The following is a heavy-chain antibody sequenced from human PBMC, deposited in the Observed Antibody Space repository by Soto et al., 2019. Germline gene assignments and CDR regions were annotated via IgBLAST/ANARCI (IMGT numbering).Heavy chain of an antibody. D-gene: IGHD2-8*01. Sequence: ASVKVSCKASGGTFSSYAISWVRQAPGQGLEWMGGIIPIFGTANYAQKFQGRVTITADESTSTAYMELSSLRSEDTAVYYCARRHCTNGVCYVSRRAWFDPWG. J-gene: IGHJ5*02. CDR2: IIPIFGTA. V-gene: IGHV1-69*13. CDR1: GGTFSSYA. CDR3: ARRHCTNGVCYVSRRAWFDP.